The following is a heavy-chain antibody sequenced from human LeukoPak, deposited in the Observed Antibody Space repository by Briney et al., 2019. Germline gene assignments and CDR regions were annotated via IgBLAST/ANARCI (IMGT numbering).Heavy chain of an antibody. V-gene: IGHV1-18*01. CDR2: ISGYSGNT. Sequence: ASVKVSCKASGYIFTNYGISWVRQAPGQGLEWMGWISGYSGNTNHAQSLQGRVTMTTDTSSSTAYMELRSLRSDDTAVYYCARDAEYRSGWFDYWGQGTLVTVSS. CDR3: ARDAEYRSGWFDY. D-gene: IGHD6-19*01. J-gene: IGHJ4*02. CDR1: GYIFTNYG.